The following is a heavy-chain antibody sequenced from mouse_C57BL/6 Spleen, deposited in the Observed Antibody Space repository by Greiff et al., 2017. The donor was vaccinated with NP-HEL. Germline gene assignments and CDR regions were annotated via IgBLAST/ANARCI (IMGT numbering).Heavy chain of an antibody. CDR1: GYTFTDYY. CDR2: INPNNGGT. V-gene: IGHV1-26*01. Sequence: EVQLQQSGPELVKPGASVKISCKASGYTFTDYYMNWVKQSHGKSLEWIGDINPNNGGTSYNQKFKGKATLTVDKSSSTADMELRSLTSEDSAVYYCARKRGVAYWGQGTLVTVSA. J-gene: IGHJ3*01. CDR3: ARKRGVAY.